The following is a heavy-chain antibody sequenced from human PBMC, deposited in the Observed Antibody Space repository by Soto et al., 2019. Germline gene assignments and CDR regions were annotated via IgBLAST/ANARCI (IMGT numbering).Heavy chain of an antibody. Sequence: GASVKVSCKASGGTFSSYSISWVRQAPGQGLEWMGGIIPIFGTANYAQKFQGRVTITADESTSTAYMELSSLRSEDTAVYYCARDQASRVDPWGQGTLVTVSS. CDR3: ARDQASRVDP. V-gene: IGHV1-69*13. CDR2: IIPIFGTA. J-gene: IGHJ5*02. CDR1: GGTFSSYS.